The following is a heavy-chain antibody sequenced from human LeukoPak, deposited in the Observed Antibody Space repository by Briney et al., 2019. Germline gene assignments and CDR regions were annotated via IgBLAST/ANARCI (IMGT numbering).Heavy chain of an antibody. Sequence: SETLSLTCAVYGGSFSGYYWSWIRQPPGKGLEWIGYIYYSGSTNYNPSLKSRVTISVDTSKNQFSLKLSSVTAADTAVYYCARGGSSSWRWFDPWGQGTLVTVSS. J-gene: IGHJ5*02. CDR2: IYYSGST. CDR3: ARGGSSSWRWFDP. D-gene: IGHD6-13*01. CDR1: GGSFSGYY. V-gene: IGHV4-59*01.